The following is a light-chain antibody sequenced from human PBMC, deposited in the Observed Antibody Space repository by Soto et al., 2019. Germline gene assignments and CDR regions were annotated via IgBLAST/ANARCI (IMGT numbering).Light chain of an antibody. J-gene: IGLJ1*01. V-gene: IGLV2-14*03. Sequence: QSVLTQPASVSGSPGQSITISCTGTSSVVGGYNYVSWYQQHPDKAPELIIYDVSNRPSGVSTRLSGSKSGNTASLTISGLQAEYEADYYCSSYSSTSPYVFGTGTKVTVL. CDR1: SSVVGGYNY. CDR2: DVS. CDR3: SSYSSTSPYV.